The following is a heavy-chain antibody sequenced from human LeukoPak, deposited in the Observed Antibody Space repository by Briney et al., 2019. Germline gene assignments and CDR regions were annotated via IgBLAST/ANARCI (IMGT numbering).Heavy chain of an antibody. Sequence: GGSLRLSCAASGFTFSTYWMSWVRQAPGKGLEWVANIKPDGGETYYVDSLKGRFTISRDNAKNSLHLQMNSLRAEDTAVYYCAKDVLRFLEWFRDAFDIWGQGTMVTVSS. D-gene: IGHD3-3*01. CDR1: GFTFSTYW. CDR3: AKDVLRFLEWFRDAFDI. CDR2: IKPDGGET. V-gene: IGHV3-7*03. J-gene: IGHJ3*02.